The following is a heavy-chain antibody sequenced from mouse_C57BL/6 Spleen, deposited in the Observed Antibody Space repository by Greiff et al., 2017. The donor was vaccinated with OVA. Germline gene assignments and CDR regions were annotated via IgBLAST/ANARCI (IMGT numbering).Heavy chain of an antibody. D-gene: IGHD2-3*01. J-gene: IGHJ3*01. V-gene: IGHV1-55*01. CDR3: ARGWGYDGYYLAWFAY. CDR2: IYPGSGST. Sequence: QVQLQQPGAELVKPGASVKMSCKASGYTFTSYWITWVKQRPGQGLEWIGDIYPGSGSTNYNEKFKSKATLTVDTSSSTAYMQRSSLTSEDSAVYYCARGWGYDGYYLAWFAYWGQGTLVTVSA. CDR1: GYTFTSYW.